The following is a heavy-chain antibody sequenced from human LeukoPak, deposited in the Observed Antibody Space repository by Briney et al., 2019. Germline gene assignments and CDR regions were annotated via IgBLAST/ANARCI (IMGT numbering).Heavy chain of an antibody. CDR2: MTSTGSNR. Sequence: GGSLRLTCAGSGFTFRSYEMNWVRQAAGKGLEWLSYMTSTGSNRYYADSVKGRFTISRDNSKNTLYLHMNSLRAEDTAVYYCAKEGAGYTNPYYFDYWGQGTLVTVSS. D-gene: IGHD3-16*02. CDR1: GFTFRSYE. V-gene: IGHV3-48*03. J-gene: IGHJ4*02. CDR3: AKEGAGYTNPYYFDY.